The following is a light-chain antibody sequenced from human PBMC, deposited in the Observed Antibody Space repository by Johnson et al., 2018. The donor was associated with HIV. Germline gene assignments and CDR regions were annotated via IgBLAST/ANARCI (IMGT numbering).Light chain of an antibody. CDR1: SSNIGNNY. Sequence: HSVLTQPPSVSAAPGQKVTISCSGSSSNIGNNYISWYQQIPGTAPKLLIYENDKRPSGIPDRFSGSKSGTSATLGITGLQTGDEADYYCGTWDSSLGVFGTGTKVTVL. V-gene: IGLV1-51*02. J-gene: IGLJ1*01. CDR3: GTWDSSLGV. CDR2: END.